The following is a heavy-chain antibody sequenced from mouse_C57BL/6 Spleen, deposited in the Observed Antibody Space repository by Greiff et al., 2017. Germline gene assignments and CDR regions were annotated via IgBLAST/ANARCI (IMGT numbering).Heavy chain of an antibody. CDR2: ISDGGSYT. V-gene: IGHV5-4*01. D-gene: IGHD1-1*01. CDR3: ARCYYGSTHYYAMDY. CDR1: GFTFSSYA. Sequence: EVQLQESGGGLVKPGGSLKLSCAASGFTFSSYAMSWVRQTPEKRLEWVATISDGGSYTYYPDNVKGRFTISRDNAKNNLYLQMSHLKSEDTAMYYCARCYYGSTHYYAMDYWGQGTSVTVSS. J-gene: IGHJ4*01.